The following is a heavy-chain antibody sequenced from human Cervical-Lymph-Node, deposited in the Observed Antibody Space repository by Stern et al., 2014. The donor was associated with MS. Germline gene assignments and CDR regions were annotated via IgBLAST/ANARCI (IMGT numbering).Heavy chain of an antibody. J-gene: IGHJ6*02. CDR2: ISPKNGDT. CDR3: AENMDV. CDR1: GFTFSNYY. V-gene: IGHV1-2*02. Sequence: QVQLEESGAEVKKPGASVQVSCKASGFTFSNYYIHWLRQAPGQRPEWMGRISPKNGDTIYAPKFQGRVTMTRDTSIGLASRVETGLRFDDTAVYYCAENMDVWGQGTMVPVSS.